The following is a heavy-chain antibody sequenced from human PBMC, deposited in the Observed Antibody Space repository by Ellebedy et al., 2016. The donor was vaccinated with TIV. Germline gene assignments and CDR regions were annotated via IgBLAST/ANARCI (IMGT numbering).Heavy chain of an antibody. D-gene: IGHD5-18*01. V-gene: IGHV1-2*04. CDR1: GYTFTGYY. CDR2: INPNSGGT. CDR3: ARLKLSDTAMVALDY. Sequence: AASVKVSCKASGYTFTGYYMHWVRQAPGQGLEWMGWINPNSGGTNYAQKFQGWVTMTRDTSISTAYMELSRLRSDDTAVYYCARLKLSDTAMVALDYWGQGTLVTVSS. J-gene: IGHJ4*02.